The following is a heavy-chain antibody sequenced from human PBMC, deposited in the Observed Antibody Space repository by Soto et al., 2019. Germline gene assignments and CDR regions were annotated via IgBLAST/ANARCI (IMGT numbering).Heavy chain of an antibody. Sequence: QVQLVESGGGVVQPGRSLRLSCAASGFTFSSYAMHWVRQAPGKGLEWVAVIWYDGSNKYYADSVKGRFTISRDNSKNTLYMQMNSLRAEDTAVHYWARDNTSYSSSTVDYWGQGTLVTVSS. V-gene: IGHV3-33*01. CDR2: IWYDGSNK. CDR1: GFTFSSYA. J-gene: IGHJ4*02. D-gene: IGHD6-6*01. CDR3: ARDNTSYSSSTVDY.